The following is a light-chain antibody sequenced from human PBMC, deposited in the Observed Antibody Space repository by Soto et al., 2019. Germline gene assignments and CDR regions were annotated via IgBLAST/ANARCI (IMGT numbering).Light chain of an antibody. Sequence: DIQMTQSPSTLSASVGGRVTIPCRASHSIGSWLAWYQQKAGKAPKLLIYDGSTLQSGVPSRFSGSGSGTEFTLTISSLQPDDFATYFCQQYDIYGTFGQGTKVDIK. CDR3: QQYDIYGT. V-gene: IGKV1-5*01. J-gene: IGKJ1*01. CDR2: DGS. CDR1: HSIGSW.